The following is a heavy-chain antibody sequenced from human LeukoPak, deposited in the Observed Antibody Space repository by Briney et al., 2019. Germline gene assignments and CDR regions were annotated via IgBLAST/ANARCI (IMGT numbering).Heavy chain of an antibody. V-gene: IGHV4-39*01. D-gene: IGHD1-26*01. CDR3: TRRGGSGRAFDY. Sequence: SETLSFTCSVSGASISGGRYYWGCIRQPPGKGLEWIGSIYYTGSTYDNPSLKSRVAISVDTSKNQFSLKLSSVTAADTAVYYCTRRGGSGRAFDYWGQRTLVTVSS. J-gene: IGHJ4*02. CDR1: GASISGGRYY. CDR2: IYYTGST.